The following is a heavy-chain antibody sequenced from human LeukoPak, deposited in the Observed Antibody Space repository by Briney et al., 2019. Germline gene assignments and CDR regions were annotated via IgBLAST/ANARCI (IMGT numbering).Heavy chain of an antibody. Sequence: GGSLSFSWAALGFTFSDHWLDWVGQAPGKGREWVAHIKGDGSQKYYVDSVKGRFTISRDNAKTSLYLQMDSLRAEDTAVCYCARNRGWLQFDYWGQGTLVTVSS. V-gene: IGHV3-7*03. CDR2: IKGDGSQK. J-gene: IGHJ4*02. D-gene: IGHD5-12*01. CDR1: GFTFSDHW. CDR3: ARNRGWLQFDY.